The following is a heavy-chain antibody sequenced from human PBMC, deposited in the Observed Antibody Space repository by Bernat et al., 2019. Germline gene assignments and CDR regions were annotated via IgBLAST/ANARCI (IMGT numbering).Heavy chain of an antibody. CDR3: ARDERDLTICIHAFDL. J-gene: IGHJ3*01. Sequence: QVQLVQSGAEVKKPGASVKVSCKASGYTFTSYGISWVRQAPGQGLEWLGWISAYNGNTNYAQKLQGRVTMTTDTSTSTAYMELRSLRSDDTAVYYCARDERDLTICIHAFDLWGQGTMVTVSS. V-gene: IGHV1-18*01. D-gene: IGHD3-3*01. CDR1: GYTFTSYG. CDR2: ISAYNGNT.